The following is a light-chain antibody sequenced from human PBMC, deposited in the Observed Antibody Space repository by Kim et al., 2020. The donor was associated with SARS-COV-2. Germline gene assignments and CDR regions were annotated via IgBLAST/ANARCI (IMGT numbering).Light chain of an antibody. CDR3: CSYAGSNSLV. Sequence: GQSINISCTGTSSDVGGYNYVTWYQQHPGKAPKVIIYDVSKRPSGIPDRFSGSKSGNTASLTISGLQTEDEGDYHCCSYAGSNSLVFGGGTQLTVL. V-gene: IGLV2-11*03. CDR1: SSDVGGYNY. J-gene: IGLJ2*01. CDR2: DVS.